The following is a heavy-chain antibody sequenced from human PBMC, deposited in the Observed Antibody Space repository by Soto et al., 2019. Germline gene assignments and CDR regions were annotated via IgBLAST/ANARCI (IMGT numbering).Heavy chain of an antibody. V-gene: IGHV2-5*02. CDR1: GFSLSARPVG. D-gene: IGHD1-1*01. CDR2: IYWDDDK. CDR3: AHRADIAGDWTGCYFDS. Sequence: QITLKESGPTRVKPTQTLTLTCTFSGFSLSARPVGVGWIRQAPGKALERLALIYWDDDKRYSPSLTSRLTITKDTTKKQVGLTMTNMDPVATGIYSCAHRADIAGDWTGCYFDSWGQGALVTVSS. J-gene: IGHJ4*02.